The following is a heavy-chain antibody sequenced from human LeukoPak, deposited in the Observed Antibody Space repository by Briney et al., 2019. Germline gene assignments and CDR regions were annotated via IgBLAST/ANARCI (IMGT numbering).Heavy chain of an antibody. D-gene: IGHD3-3*01. V-gene: IGHV3-23*01. Sequence: TGGSLRLSCAASGFTVSSNYMSWVRQAPGKGLEWVSAISGSGGSTYYADSVKGRFTISRDNSKNTLYLQMNSLRAEDTAVYYCAKYYDFWSGYPIDYWGQGTLVTVSS. CDR1: GFTVSSNY. CDR3: AKYYDFWSGYPIDY. CDR2: ISGSGGST. J-gene: IGHJ4*02.